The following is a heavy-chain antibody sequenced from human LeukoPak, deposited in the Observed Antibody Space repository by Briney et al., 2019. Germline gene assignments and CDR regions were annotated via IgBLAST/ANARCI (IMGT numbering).Heavy chain of an antibody. V-gene: IGHV3-20*04. Sequence: PGGSLRLSCVVSGFTFSNWWMSWVRQAPGKGLEWVSTINWNGGSTGYADSVKGRFTISRDNAKNSLYLQMNSLRAEDTALYYCARVSDISVTAYFDYWGQGTLVTVSS. CDR1: GFTFSNWW. D-gene: IGHD2-21*02. J-gene: IGHJ4*02. CDR2: INWNGGST. CDR3: ARVSDISVTAYFDY.